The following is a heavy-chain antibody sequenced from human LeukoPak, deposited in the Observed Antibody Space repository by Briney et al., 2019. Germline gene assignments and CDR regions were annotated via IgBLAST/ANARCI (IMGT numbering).Heavy chain of an antibody. CDR2: TNQSGST. CDR1: GGSISSGGYY. CDR3: ATFYYDTSGNHHRDY. V-gene: IGHV4-61*08. J-gene: IGHJ4*02. Sequence: TSETLSLTCTVSGGSISSGGYYWSWIRQPPGKRLEWLGETNQSGSTNYNPSLKSRVTVSMDTSKNQFSLTLSSVTAADTAVYYCATFYYDTSGNHHRDYWGQGTLVTVSS. D-gene: IGHD3-22*01.